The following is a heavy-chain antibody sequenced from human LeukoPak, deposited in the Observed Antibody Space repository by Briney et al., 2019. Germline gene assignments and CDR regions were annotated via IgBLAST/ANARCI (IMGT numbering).Heavy chain of an antibody. CDR1: GFSFSNYD. Sequence: GGSLRLSCAASGFSFSNYDMNWVRQAPGKGLEWVSYISTGCSTIYYADSVKGRFTISRDNAKNSLFLRMNTLRAEDTAVYYCARAPRDYGAIQRGEYWGQGALVIV. V-gene: IGHV3-48*03. CDR3: ARAPRDYGAIQRGEY. D-gene: IGHD4-17*01. J-gene: IGHJ4*02. CDR2: ISTGCSTI.